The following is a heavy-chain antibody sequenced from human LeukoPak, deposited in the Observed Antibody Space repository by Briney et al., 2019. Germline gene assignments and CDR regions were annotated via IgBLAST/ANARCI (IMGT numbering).Heavy chain of an antibody. CDR1: GLSFSDLL. D-gene: IGHD2-8*01. V-gene: IGHV3-7*01. CDR2: IKEDGSEQ. J-gene: IGHJ4*02. Sequence: PGGSPRLFCAASGLSFSDLLMICLRQAPGEGLVGVANIKEDGSEQHHVDHEKGRFFISRVNDEKSLYLQMSGLRVDDTAIYYFAREREKTNLMVFFDYWGQGILATVSS. CDR3: AREREKTNLMVFFDY.